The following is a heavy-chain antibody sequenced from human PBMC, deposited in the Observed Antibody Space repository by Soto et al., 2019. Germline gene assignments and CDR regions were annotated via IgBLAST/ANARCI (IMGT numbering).Heavy chain of an antibody. V-gene: IGHV1-18*01. J-gene: IGHJ2*01. Sequence: QVQLVQSGAEVKKPGASVKVSCKASGYTFNKYGISRVRQAPGQGLEWMGWIGPYNGNTDHAQNFQGRVTMTTDTSTNTAYMELRSLRSDDTALYYCARCYCSVGSCYTCWHFDLWGRGTLVTVSS. CDR3: ARCYCSVGSCYTCWHFDL. CDR1: GYTFNKYG. D-gene: IGHD2-15*01. CDR2: IGPYNGNT.